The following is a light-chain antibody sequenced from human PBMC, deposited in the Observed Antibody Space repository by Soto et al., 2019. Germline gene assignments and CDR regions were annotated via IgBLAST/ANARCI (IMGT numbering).Light chain of an antibody. CDR2: GNG. Sequence: QSVLTQPPSVSGAPGQRVTISRSGTSSRIGAGYEVHWYHQLPGTAPKLVVSGNGNRPSGVPDRLAASKSGTSATLAITGLQAEDEGHYYCQSYDKRLTAYVFGTGTKVTVL. J-gene: IGLJ1*01. V-gene: IGLV1-40*01. CDR1: SSRIGAGYE. CDR3: QSYDKRLTAYV.